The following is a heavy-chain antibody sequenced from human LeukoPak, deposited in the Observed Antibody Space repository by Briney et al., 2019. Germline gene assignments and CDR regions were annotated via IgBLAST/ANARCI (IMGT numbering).Heavy chain of an antibody. V-gene: IGHV1-69*13. J-gene: IGHJ4*02. CDR3: AKGLNGGATTKQY. CDR2: IIPIFGTA. Sequence: ASVKVSCKASGGTFSSYAISWVRQAPGQGLEWMGGIIPIFGTANYAQKFQGRVTITADESTSTAYMELSSLRSEDTAVYYCAKGLNGGATTKQYWGQGTLVTVSS. CDR1: GGTFSSYA. D-gene: IGHD1-26*01.